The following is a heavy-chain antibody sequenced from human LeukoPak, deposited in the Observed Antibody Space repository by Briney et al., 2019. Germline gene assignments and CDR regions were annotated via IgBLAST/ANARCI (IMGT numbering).Heavy chain of an antibody. D-gene: IGHD3-22*01. V-gene: IGHV3-30-3*01. Sequence: GGSLRLSCAASGFTFSSYAMHWVRQAPGKGLEWVAVMSYDGSNKYYADSVKGRFTISRDNCKNTLYLQMNSLRAEDTAVYYCATYYYDSSGYYPHFDYWGQGTLVTVSS. CDR1: GFTFSSYA. J-gene: IGHJ4*02. CDR3: ATYYYDSSGYYPHFDY. CDR2: MSYDGSNK.